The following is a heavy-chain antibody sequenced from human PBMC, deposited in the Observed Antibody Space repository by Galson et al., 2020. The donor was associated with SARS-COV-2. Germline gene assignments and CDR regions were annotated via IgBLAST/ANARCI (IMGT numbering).Heavy chain of an antibody. J-gene: IGHJ6*02. Sequence: SETLSLTCPLSGGSVSSGSYYWSWIRQPPGKGLEWIGYIYYSGSTNYNPSLKSRVTISVDTSKNQFSLTLSSVTAADTAVYYCARDRGIAVAGYYYYYGRDVWGQGTTVTVS. CDR1: GGSVSSGSYY. V-gene: IGHV4-61*01. CDR3: ARDRGIAVAGYYYYYGRDV. CDR2: IYYSGST. D-gene: IGHD6-19*01.